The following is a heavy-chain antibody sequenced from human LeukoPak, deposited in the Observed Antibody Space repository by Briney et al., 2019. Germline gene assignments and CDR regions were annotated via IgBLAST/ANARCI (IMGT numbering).Heavy chain of an antibody. CDR2: IHYSGST. D-gene: IGHD4-17*01. Sequence: PSETLSLTCTVSGGSISRYYWNWIRQTPGERLEWIGWIHYSGSTFYNPSLKSRVTISVDTSKNQFSLKLTSVTAADTAVYYCAREMTTVTTFYYYYGMDVWGQGTTVTVSS. J-gene: IGHJ6*02. V-gene: IGHV4-59*12. CDR1: GGSISRYY. CDR3: AREMTTVTTFYYYYGMDV.